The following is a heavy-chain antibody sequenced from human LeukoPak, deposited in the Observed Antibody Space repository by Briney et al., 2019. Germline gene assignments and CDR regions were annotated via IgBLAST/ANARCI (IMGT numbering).Heavy chain of an antibody. J-gene: IGHJ3*02. CDR3: ATIGANYYGGPDAFDI. D-gene: IGHD3-10*01. V-gene: IGHV1-18*01. CDR1: GYTFTSYG. CDR2: ISAYNGNT. Sequence: ASVKVSCKASGYTFTSYGISWVRQAPGQGLEWMGWISAYNGNTNYAQKLQGRVTMTTDTSTSTAYMELRSLRSEDTAVYYCATIGANYYGGPDAFDIWGQGTMVTVSS.